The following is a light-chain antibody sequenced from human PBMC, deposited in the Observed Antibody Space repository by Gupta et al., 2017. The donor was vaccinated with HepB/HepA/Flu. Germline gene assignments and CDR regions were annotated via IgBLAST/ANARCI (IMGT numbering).Light chain of an antibody. CDR3: RRDKTWALT. CDR1: QSVSSN. Sequence: EIVMTHSPATLSVSPGERATLSCRASQSVSSNLAWYQQEPGQAPRLLIYGASTSATGIRARFSGCGSGLAFTLSIISLQSEAFAVYYCRRDKTWALTFGEGTKVEIK. J-gene: IGKJ4*02. V-gene: IGKV3-15*01. CDR2: GAS.